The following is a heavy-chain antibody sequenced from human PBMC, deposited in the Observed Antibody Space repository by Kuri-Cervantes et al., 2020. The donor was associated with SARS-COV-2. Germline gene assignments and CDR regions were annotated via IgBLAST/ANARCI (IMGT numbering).Heavy chain of an antibody. Sequence: LSLTCAASEFTFSSYAMPWVRQAPGKGLEWVAVISYDGSNKYYADSVKGRFTISRDNSKNTLYLQMNSLRAEDTAVYYCAKIFVEGYVLLWFGESFKSNSEDYYFDYWGQGTLVTVSS. CDR2: ISYDGSNK. D-gene: IGHD3-10*01. J-gene: IGHJ4*02. CDR1: EFTFSSYA. CDR3: AKIFVEGYVLLWFGESFKSNSEDYYFDY. V-gene: IGHV3-30*18.